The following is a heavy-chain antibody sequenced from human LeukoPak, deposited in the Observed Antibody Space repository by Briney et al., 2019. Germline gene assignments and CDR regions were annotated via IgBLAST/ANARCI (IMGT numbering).Heavy chain of an antibody. CDR3: ARSYYYSSGYLY. J-gene: IGHJ4*02. D-gene: IGHD3-10*01. Sequence: GGSLRLSCAASGFTFSSYAMSWVRQAPGKGLEWVSVIYSGGSTYYADSVKGRFTISRDNSKNTLYLQMNSLRAEDTAVYYCARSYYYSSGYLYWGQGTLVTVSS. V-gene: IGHV3-53*01. CDR2: IYSGGST. CDR1: GFTFSSYA.